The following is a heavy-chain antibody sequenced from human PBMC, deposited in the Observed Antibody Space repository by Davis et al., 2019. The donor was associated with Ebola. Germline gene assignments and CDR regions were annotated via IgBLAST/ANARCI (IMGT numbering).Heavy chain of an antibody. CDR3: ARGIAAGRWTGAYYYYYGMDV. D-gene: IGHD6-25*01. CDR1: GYTFTSYY. J-gene: IGHJ6*02. Sequence: ASVKVSCKTSGYTFTSYYMHWVRQAPGQGLEWMGIINPSGGSTSYAQKFQGRVTITADESTSTAYMELSSLRSEDTAVYYCARGIAAGRWTGAYYYYYGMDVWGQGTTVTVSS. V-gene: IGHV1-46*01. CDR2: INPSGGST.